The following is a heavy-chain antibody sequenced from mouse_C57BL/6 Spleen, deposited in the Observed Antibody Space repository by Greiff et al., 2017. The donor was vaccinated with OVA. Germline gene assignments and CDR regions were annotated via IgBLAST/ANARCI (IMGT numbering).Heavy chain of an antibody. CDR1: GYTFTDYY. CDR3: ARFVDSSGYGFAY. V-gene: IGHV1-26*01. J-gene: IGHJ3*01. Sequence: EVQLQQSGPELVKPGASVKISCKASGYTFTDYYMNWVKQSHGKSLEWIGDINPNNGGTSYNQKFKGKATLTVDKSSSTAYMELRSLTSEDSAVYYCARFVDSSGYGFAYWGQGTLVTVSA. D-gene: IGHD3-2*02. CDR2: INPNNGGT.